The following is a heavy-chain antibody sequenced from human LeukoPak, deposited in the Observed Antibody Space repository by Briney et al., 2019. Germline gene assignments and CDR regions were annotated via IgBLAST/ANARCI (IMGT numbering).Heavy chain of an antibody. V-gene: IGHV1-18*01. CDR2: ISAYNGYT. CDR3: ARGAVAGYSSSWADY. Sequence: ASVKVSCKASGYTFTNYGISWVRQAPGQGLEWMGWISAYNGYTNYAQKLQGRVTMTTDTSTSTAYMELRSLRSDDTAVYYCARGAVAGYSSSWADYWGQGTLVTVSS. J-gene: IGHJ4*02. CDR1: GYTFTNYG. D-gene: IGHD6-13*01.